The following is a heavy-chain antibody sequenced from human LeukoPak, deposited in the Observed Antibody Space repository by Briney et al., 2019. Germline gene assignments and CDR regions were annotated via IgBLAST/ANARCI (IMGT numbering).Heavy chain of an antibody. CDR2: IYSGGST. V-gene: IGHV3-66*01. J-gene: IGHJ4*02. D-gene: IGHD2-2*02. CDR3: ARSSDCSSTSCYMSGWFDY. CDR1: GFTVSSNY. Sequence: PGGSLRLSCAASGFTVSSNYMSWVRQAPGKGLEWVSVIYSGGSTYYADSVKGRFTISRDNSKNTLYLQMNSLRAEDTAVYYCARSSDCSSTSCYMSGWFDYWGQGTLVTVSS.